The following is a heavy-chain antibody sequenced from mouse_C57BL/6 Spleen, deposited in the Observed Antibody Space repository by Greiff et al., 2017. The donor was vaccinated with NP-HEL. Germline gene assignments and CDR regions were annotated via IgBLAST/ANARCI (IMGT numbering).Heavy chain of an antibody. J-gene: IGHJ2*01. Sequence: VQLQQSGPELVKPGASVKISCKASGYTFTDYYMNWVKQSHGKSLEWIGDINPNNGGTSYNQKFKGKATLTVDKSSSTAYMELRSLTSEDSAVYYCARRAYYSNGLDYWGQGTTLTVSS. CDR1: GYTFTDYY. V-gene: IGHV1-26*01. CDR3: ARRAYYSNGLDY. D-gene: IGHD2-5*01. CDR2: INPNNGGT.